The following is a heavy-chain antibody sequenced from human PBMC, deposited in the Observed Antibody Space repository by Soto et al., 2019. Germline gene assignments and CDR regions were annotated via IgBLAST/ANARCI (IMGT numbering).Heavy chain of an antibody. J-gene: IGHJ4*02. V-gene: IGHV3-30-3*01. CDR3: ARGYCSRPSCSHFDC. Sequence: GGALRLSCAASGFTFSSYAVHWVRQAPGKGLEWVAVMSYDGSNKYYADSVKGRFTISSDNSKNTLYLQMNSLGTEDTAVYYCARGYCSRPSCSHFDCWGQGTLVTVSS. CDR1: GFTFSSYA. CDR2: MSYDGSNK. D-gene: IGHD2-2*01.